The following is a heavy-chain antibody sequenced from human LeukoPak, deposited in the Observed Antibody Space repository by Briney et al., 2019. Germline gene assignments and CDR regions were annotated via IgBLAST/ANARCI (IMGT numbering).Heavy chain of an antibody. J-gene: IGHJ4*02. D-gene: IGHD4-17*01. V-gene: IGHV1-18*04. CDR1: GYSFTSYW. CDR2: IRAYNGNT. CDR3: ARDLWSTVTTSGPNFDY. Sequence: GESLKISCKGSGYSFTSYWIGWVRQAPGQGLEWMGWIRAYNGNTNYAQSLQGRVTMTTATSTTTAYMELRGLRSDDTAVYYCARDLWSTVTTSGPNFDYWGQGTLVTVSS.